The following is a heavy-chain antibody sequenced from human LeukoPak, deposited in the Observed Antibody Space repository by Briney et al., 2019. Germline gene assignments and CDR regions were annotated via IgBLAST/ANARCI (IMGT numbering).Heavy chain of an antibody. D-gene: IGHD4-17*01. V-gene: IGHV4-59*01. Sequence: TSETLSLTCTVSGGSISSYYWSWIRQPPGKGLEWIGYIYYSGSTIYNPSLKSRVTISVDTSKNQFSLKLSSVTAADTAVYYCARVFHGDYLYYFDYWGQGTLVTVSS. CDR2: IYYSGST. CDR1: GGSISSYY. J-gene: IGHJ4*02. CDR3: ARVFHGDYLYYFDY.